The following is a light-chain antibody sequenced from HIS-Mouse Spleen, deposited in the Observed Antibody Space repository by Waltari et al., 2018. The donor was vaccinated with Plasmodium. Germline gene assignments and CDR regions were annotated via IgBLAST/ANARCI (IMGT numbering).Light chain of an antibody. Sequence: SYELTQPPSVSVSPGQTARLTCSGAALPKQYAFWYQQKPGQAPVLVIYKDSERPSGTHERFSGSSSGTTVTLTISGVQAEDEADYYCQSADSSGTPNWVFGGGTKLTVL. CDR1: ALPKQY. CDR3: QSADSSGTPNWV. CDR2: KDS. V-gene: IGLV3-25*03. J-gene: IGLJ3*02.